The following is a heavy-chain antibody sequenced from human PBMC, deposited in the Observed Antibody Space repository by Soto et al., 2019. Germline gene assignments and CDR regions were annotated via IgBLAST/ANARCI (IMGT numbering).Heavy chain of an antibody. Sequence: QQRESLKISCKCSGYSFTSYWIGWVRQMPGKGLEWMGIIYPGDSDTRYSPSFQGQVTISADKSISTAYLQWSSLKASDTAMYYCARRGYSGYDPIDYWGQGTLVTVSS. CDR2: IYPGDSDT. J-gene: IGHJ4*02. CDR3: ARRGYSGYDPIDY. CDR1: GYSFTSYW. D-gene: IGHD5-12*01. V-gene: IGHV5-51*03.